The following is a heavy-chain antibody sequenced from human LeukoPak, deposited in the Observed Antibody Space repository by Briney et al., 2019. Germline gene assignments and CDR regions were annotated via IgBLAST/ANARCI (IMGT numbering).Heavy chain of an antibody. CDR1: GGSISSYY. J-gene: IGHJ4*02. V-gene: IGHV4-59*01. CDR3: ARRPRNDILTGTPFDY. Sequence: SEPLTLTCTGSGGSISSYYWSWIRQPPAKGLHWLGYIYYSGSTDSNPSLKSRVTISVDTSKNQFSLKLRSVTAADTAVYYCARRPRNDILTGTPFDYWGQGILVTVSS. CDR2: IYYSGST. D-gene: IGHD3-9*01.